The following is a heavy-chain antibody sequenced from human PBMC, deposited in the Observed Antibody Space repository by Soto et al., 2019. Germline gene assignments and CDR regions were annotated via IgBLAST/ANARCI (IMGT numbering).Heavy chain of an antibody. CDR3: VRSGTARLLRHSWFDT. CDR1: GFTFNTYD. V-gene: IGHV3-21*01. Sequence: EVQLVESGGGLVKPGGSLRLSCAASGFTFNTYDMNWVRQAPGKGLEWVSSITTSSAYIYYADSLKGRITISRDNAKNSPFLQMNSLRAEDTDVYYCVRSGTARLLRHSWFDTWGQGTLVTVSS. J-gene: IGHJ5*02. D-gene: IGHD2-21*01. CDR2: ITTSSAYI.